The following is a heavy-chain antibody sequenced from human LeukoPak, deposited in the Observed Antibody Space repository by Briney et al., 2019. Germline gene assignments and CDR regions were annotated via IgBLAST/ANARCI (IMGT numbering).Heavy chain of an antibody. CDR3: ARSGSFYYFDY. Sequence: SETLSLTCTVSGGSISSYYWSWIRQPPGKGLEWIGYIYYSGSTNYNPSLKSRVTISVDTSKNQFSLKLSSVTAADTAVYYCARSGSFYYFDYWGQGTPVTVSS. CDR1: GGSISSYY. V-gene: IGHV4-59*01. D-gene: IGHD1-26*01. CDR2: IYYSGST. J-gene: IGHJ4*02.